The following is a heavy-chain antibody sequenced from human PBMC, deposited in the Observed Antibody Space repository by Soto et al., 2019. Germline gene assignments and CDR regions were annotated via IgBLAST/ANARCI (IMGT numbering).Heavy chain of an antibody. V-gene: IGHV4-59*01. J-gene: IGHJ4*02. Sequence: QVQLQESGPGLVKPSETLSLTCTVSGGSISSYYWSWIRQPPGKGLEWIGYIYYSGSTNYNPSLKGRVTISVDTSKNQFSLKLSSVTAADTAVYYCARSYCSSTSCYPFFDYWGQGTLVTVSS. CDR2: IYYSGST. CDR1: GGSISSYY. D-gene: IGHD2-2*01. CDR3: ARSYCSSTSCYPFFDY.